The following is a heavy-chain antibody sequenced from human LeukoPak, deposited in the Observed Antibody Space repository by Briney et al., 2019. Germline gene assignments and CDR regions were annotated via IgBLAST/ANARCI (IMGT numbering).Heavy chain of an antibody. D-gene: IGHD6-13*01. J-gene: IGHJ4*02. V-gene: IGHV3-30*02. CDR1: GFTFSSYG. CDR3: ARLPGRFDSSSWYGYY. Sequence: GGSLRLSCAASGFTFSSYGIHWVRQAPGKGLEWVAFIRYDGSNKYYADSVKGRFTISRDNSKNTLYLQMNSLRAEDSALYYCARLPGRFDSSSWYGYYWGQGTLVTVSS. CDR2: IRYDGSNK.